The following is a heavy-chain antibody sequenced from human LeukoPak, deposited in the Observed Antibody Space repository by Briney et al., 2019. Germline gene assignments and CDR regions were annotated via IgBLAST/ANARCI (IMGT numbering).Heavy chain of an antibody. D-gene: IGHD6-13*01. J-gene: IGHJ4*02. CDR1: GFTFSSYA. CDR3: AKDPTRIAAAGTIIDY. CDR2: ISGSGGST. V-gene: IGHV3-23*01. Sequence: GGSLRLSCAASGFTFSSYAMSWVRQAPGKGLEWVSAISGSGGSTYYADSVKGRFTISRDNSKNTLYLQVNSLRAEDTAVYYCAKDPTRIAAAGTIIDYWGQGTLVTVSS.